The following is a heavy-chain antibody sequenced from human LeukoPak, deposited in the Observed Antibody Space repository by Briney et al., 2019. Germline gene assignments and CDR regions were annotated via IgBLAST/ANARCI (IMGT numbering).Heavy chain of an antibody. CDR2: INYGGST. CDR1: GGSISSSSYY. J-gene: IGHJ4*02. CDR3: ARERDGGNVDY. D-gene: IGHD4-23*01. V-gene: IGHV4-39*02. Sequence: PSETLSLTCTVSGGSISSSSYYWGWIRQPPGKGLEWIGSINYGGSTYYNPSLKSRVTISVDTSKNQFSLKLSSVTAADTAVYYCARERDGGNVDYWGQGTLVTVSS.